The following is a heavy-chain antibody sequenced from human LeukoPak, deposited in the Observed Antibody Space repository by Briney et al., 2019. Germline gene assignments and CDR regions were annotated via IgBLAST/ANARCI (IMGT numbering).Heavy chain of an antibody. Sequence: GGSLRLSCAASGFTLSDYPMTWVRQAPGKGLPWVSLFDRGSLDTYYADSVRGRFTVSRDNDKNTLYLQMNSLRAEDTAVYYCARRGYESSGPKYYFDHWGQGILVTVSS. CDR1: GFTLSDYP. D-gene: IGHD3-22*01. CDR2: FDRGSLDT. V-gene: IGHV3-23*01. J-gene: IGHJ4*02. CDR3: ARRGYESSGPKYYFDH.